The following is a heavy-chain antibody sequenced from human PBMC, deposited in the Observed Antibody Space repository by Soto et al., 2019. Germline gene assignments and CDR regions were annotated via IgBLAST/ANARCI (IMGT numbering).Heavy chain of an antibody. J-gene: IGHJ4*02. CDR3: ARHAGPWDGFEY. CDR1: GGSMGSGDYN. V-gene: IGHV4-39*01. D-gene: IGHD1-26*01. CDR2: VSYSGST. Sequence: PSETLSLTCTVSGGSMGSGDYNGGWIRQPPGKGLEWIGSVSYSGSTYYNPSLKSRVTISVDTSKNQFSLKLSSVTAADTAVYNCARHAGPWDGFEYWGQGTLVTVSS.